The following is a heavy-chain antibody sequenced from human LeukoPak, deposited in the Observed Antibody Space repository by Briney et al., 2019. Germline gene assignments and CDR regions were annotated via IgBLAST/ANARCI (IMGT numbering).Heavy chain of an antibody. V-gene: IGHV4-39*07. Sequence: SETLSLTCNVSGGSISNSGYYWGWIRQPPGKGLEWIGSIYYSGTTYYNPSLKSRVTISVDTYKNQFSLKLSSVTAADPAVYYCARGHSSVVTAIPYYFDYWGQGTLVTVSS. D-gene: IGHD2-21*02. CDR1: GGSISNSGYY. CDR2: IYYSGTT. CDR3: ARGHSSVVTAIPYYFDY. J-gene: IGHJ4*02.